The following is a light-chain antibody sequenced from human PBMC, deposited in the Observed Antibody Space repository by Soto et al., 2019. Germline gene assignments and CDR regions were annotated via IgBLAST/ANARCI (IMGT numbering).Light chain of an antibody. CDR1: SGHSSYI. J-gene: IGLJ3*02. CDR3: ETWDSNTWV. V-gene: IGLV4-60*02. CDR2: LEDRGSY. Sequence: QLVLTQSSSASASLGSSVKLTCTLSSGHSSYIIAWHQQQPGKAPRYLMNLEDRGSYNKGSGIPDRFSGSSSGPDRYLTISNLQFEDEADYYCETWDSNTWVFGGGTKLTVL.